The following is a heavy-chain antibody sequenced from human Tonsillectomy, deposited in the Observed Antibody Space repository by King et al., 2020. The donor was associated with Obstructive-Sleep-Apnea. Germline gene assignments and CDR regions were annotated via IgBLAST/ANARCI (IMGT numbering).Heavy chain of an antibody. Sequence: QLQESGPGLVKPSETLSLTCTVSCGSISSSSYYWGWIRQPPGKGLEWSGRSHYSVSHYYNPSLKSRVTISVDTSKNQISLKLSSVTAADTAVYYCARDVYGDYDGSSYWGQGTLVTVSS. CDR2: SHYSVSH. CDR1: CGSISSSSYY. V-gene: IGHV4-39*07. J-gene: IGHJ4*02. CDR3: ARDVYGDYDGSSY. D-gene: IGHD4-17*01.